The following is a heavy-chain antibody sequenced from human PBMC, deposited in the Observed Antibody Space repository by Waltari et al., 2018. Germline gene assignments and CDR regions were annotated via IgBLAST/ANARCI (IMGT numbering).Heavy chain of an antibody. J-gene: IGHJ3*01. Sequence: QLQLQESGPGPVKPSETLSLTCSVSGGSIDTPKHYWSWIRQPPGQGLEWIGTISYAGTTYTNPSLRSRLTMSRDTSKNQLSLTLGSTTAAYTAVYYCATYIGASVGTAAFDVWGQGTMVTVSS. D-gene: IGHD5-12*01. CDR3: ATYIGASVGTAAFDV. V-gene: IGHV4-39*01. CDR1: GGSIDTPKHY. CDR2: ISYAGTT.